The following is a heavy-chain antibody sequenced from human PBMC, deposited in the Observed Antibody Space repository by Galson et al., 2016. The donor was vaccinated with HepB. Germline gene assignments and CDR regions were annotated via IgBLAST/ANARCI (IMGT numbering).Heavy chain of an antibody. CDR2: IGNSGAST. D-gene: IGHD2-2*01. CDR1: GFSFSLYA. CDR3: AKDRTLFQH. Sequence: SLRLSCAASGFSFSLYAMTWVRQAPGKGLEWVSSIGNSGASTYYADSVKGRFTISRDNSQKTLYLQMNSLRAEDTAVYYCAKDRTLFQHWGQGTLVTVSS. J-gene: IGHJ1*01. V-gene: IGHV3-23*01.